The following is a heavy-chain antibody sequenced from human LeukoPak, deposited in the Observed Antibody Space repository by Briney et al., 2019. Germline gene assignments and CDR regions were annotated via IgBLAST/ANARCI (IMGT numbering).Heavy chain of an antibody. D-gene: IGHD3-16*01. CDR3: ARDLRLNGGY. Sequence: GGSLRLSCAASGFSVSGNYMNWVRQAPGKGLEWVSAPYSGGNTDHADSVKGRFTVSRDNYKNTVYLQMNSLRAEDTAVYYCARDLRLNGGYWGQGTLVTVSS. V-gene: IGHV3-66*01. CDR1: GFSVSGNY. J-gene: IGHJ4*02. CDR2: PYSGGNT.